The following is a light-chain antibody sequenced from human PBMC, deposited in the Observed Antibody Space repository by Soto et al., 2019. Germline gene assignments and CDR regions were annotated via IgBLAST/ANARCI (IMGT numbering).Light chain of an antibody. Sequence: QSVLTQPASVSGSPRQSITIYCTGASSDVGGYTYVSWYQQHPGKAPKLMIYEVNNRPSGVSNRFSGSKSGNTASLTISGLQAEDEADYYCSSYTSSSTLSVFGTGTKLTVL. CDR3: SSYTSSSTLSV. CDR2: EVN. J-gene: IGLJ1*01. V-gene: IGLV2-14*01. CDR1: SSDVGGYTY.